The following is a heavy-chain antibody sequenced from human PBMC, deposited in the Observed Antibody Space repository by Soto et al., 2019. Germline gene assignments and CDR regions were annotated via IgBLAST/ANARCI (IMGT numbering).Heavy chain of an antibody. Sequence: ASVEVSCKASGYTFTGYYMHWVRQAHGQRLEWMGWINPNSGGTNYAQKFQGWVTMTRDTSISTAYMELSRLRSDDTAVYYCAGLSAAPHLSLSYGMDVWGQGTTVTVSS. J-gene: IGHJ6*02. CDR1: GYTFTGYY. V-gene: IGHV1-2*04. CDR3: AGLSAAPHLSLSYGMDV. D-gene: IGHD3-16*01. CDR2: INPNSGGT.